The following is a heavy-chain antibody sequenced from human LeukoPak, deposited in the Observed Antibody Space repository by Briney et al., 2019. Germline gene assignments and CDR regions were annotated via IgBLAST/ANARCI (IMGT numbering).Heavy chain of an antibody. CDR2: ISSSSSYI. CDR3: ARDHDFWSLYYFDY. CDR1: GFTFSSYS. V-gene: IGHV3-21*01. Sequence: GGSLRLSCAASGFTFSSYSMNWVRQAPGKGLEWVSSISSSSSYIYYADSVKGRFTISRDNAKNSLYLQMNSLRAEDTAVYYCARDHDFWSLYYFDYWGQGTLVTVSS. J-gene: IGHJ4*02. D-gene: IGHD3-3*01.